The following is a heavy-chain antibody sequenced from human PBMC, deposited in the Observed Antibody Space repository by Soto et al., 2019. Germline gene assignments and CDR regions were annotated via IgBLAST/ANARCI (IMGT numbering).Heavy chain of an antibody. D-gene: IGHD6-19*01. CDR2: ISGSGGST. J-gene: IGHJ4*02. V-gene: IGHV3-23*01. CDR3: AKRKGQRSIAVAGIDY. CDR1: GFTFSSYA. Sequence: GGSLRLSCAASGFTFSSYAMSWVRQAPGKGLEWVSAISGSGGSTYYADSVKGRFTISRDNSKNTLYLQMNSLRAEDTAVYYCAKRKGQRSIAVAGIDYWGQGTLVTVSS.